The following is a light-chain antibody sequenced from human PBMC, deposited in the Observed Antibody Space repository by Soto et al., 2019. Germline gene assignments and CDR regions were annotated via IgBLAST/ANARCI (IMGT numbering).Light chain of an antibody. V-gene: IGLV3-21*04. CDR1: NIGSKS. CDR2: YDS. Sequence: SYELTQPPSVSVAPGKTARITCGGNNIGSKSVHWYQQKPGQAPVLVIYYDSDRPSGIPERFSGSNSGNTATLTISRVEAGDEADYYCQVWDSRSDHHVVFGGGTKLTVL. J-gene: IGLJ2*01. CDR3: QVWDSRSDHHVV.